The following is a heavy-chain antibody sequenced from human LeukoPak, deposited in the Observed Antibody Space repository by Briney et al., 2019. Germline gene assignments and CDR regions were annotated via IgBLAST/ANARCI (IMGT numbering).Heavy chain of an antibody. D-gene: IGHD2-8*01. CDR3: ARIGVYAHYYYYMDV. Sequence: GGSLRLSCAASGFTFSSYWMSWVRQAPGKGLEWVSSVSSSNNYIFYADSVKGRFTISRDNAKNSLYLQMNSLRAEDTAVYYCARIGVYAHYYYYMDVWGKGTTVTVSS. CDR2: VSSSNNYI. J-gene: IGHJ6*03. CDR1: GFTFSSYW. V-gene: IGHV3-21*01.